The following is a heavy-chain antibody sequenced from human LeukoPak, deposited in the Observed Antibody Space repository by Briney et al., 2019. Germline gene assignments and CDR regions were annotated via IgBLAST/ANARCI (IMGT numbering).Heavy chain of an antibody. CDR1: GYTFTGYY. CDR2: INPNSGGT. CDR3: ARASDYGDEGLNWFDP. Sequence: ASVKVSCKASGYTFTGYYIHWVRQAPGQGLEWMGWINPNSGGTNYAQKFQGRVTMTRDTSISTAYMELSRLRSDDTAVYYCARASDYGDEGLNWFDPWGQGTLVTVSS. D-gene: IGHD4-17*01. J-gene: IGHJ5*02. V-gene: IGHV1-2*02.